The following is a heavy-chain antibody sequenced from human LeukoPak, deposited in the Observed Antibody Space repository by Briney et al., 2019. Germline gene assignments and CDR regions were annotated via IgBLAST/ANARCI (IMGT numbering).Heavy chain of an antibody. D-gene: IGHD1-26*01. Sequence: SETLSLTCAVSGASIASHSWWSWVRQPPGKGLEWIGEVYHSGGANYKPSLKSRVTISVDTSRNHSSLKLTSVTAADTAVYFCAYNRSFALDNWGQGTLVTVSS. J-gene: IGHJ4*01. CDR1: GASIASHSW. CDR2: VYHSGGA. CDR3: AYNRSFALDN. V-gene: IGHV4/OR15-8*01.